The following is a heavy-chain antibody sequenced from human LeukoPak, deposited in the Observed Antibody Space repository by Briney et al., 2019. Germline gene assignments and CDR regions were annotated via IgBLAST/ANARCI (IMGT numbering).Heavy chain of an antibody. J-gene: IGHJ4*02. CDR1: GGSISSYY. D-gene: IGHD2-2*01. V-gene: IGHV4-59*01. Sequence: PSETLSLTCTVSGGSISSYYWSWIRQPPGKGLEWIGYIYYSGSTNYNPSLKSRVTISVDTSKNQFSLKLSSVTAADTAVYYCARGHCSSTSCYTFDYWGQGTLVTVSS. CDR2: IYYSGST. CDR3: ARGHCSSTSCYTFDY.